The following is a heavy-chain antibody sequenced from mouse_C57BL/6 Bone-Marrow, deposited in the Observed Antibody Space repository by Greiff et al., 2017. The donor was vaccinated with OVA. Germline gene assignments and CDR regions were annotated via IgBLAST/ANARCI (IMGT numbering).Heavy chain of an antibody. J-gene: IGHJ4*01. D-gene: IGHD2-5*01. CDR3: TRGLSNYYAMDY. Sequence: VQLQQSGAELVRPGASVTLSCKASGYTFTDYEMPWVKQTPVHGLAWIGAIDPETGGTAYNQKFKGKAILTADKSSSTGYMELRSLKSEDSAVYYGTRGLSNYYAMDYWGQGTSVTVSS. CDR1: GYTFTDYE. V-gene: IGHV1-15*01. CDR2: IDPETGGT.